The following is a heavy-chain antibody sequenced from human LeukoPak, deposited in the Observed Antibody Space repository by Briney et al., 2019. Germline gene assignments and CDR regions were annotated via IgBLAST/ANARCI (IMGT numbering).Heavy chain of an antibody. CDR2: ISRNSGSI. V-gene: IGHV3-9*03. CDR3: AKEGSGGNSDLDY. D-gene: IGHD4-23*01. Sequence: SLRLSCAASGFTFDDYAMHWVRQAPGKGLGWVSGISRNSGSIGYADSVKGRFTISRDNAKNSLYLQMNSLRAEDMALYYCAKEGSGGNSDLDYWGQGTLVTVSS. J-gene: IGHJ4*02. CDR1: GFTFDDYA.